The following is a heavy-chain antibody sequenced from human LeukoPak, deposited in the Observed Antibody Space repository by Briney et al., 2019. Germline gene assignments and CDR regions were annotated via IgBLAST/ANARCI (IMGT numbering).Heavy chain of an antibody. CDR2: IYYSGST. CDR3: ARASDPRDDAFDI. V-gene: IGHV4-59*12. J-gene: IGHJ3*02. CDR1: GGSISSYY. Sequence: SETLSLTCSVSGGSISSYYWTWIRQPPGKGLEWIGYIYYSGSTKYNPSLESRVTISLDTSKNQFSLKLSSVTPEDTAVYYCARASDPRDDAFDIWGQGTMVTVSS.